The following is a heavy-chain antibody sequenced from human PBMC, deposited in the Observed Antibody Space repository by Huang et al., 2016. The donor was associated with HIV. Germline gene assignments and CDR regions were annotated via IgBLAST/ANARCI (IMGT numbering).Heavy chain of an antibody. CDR2: VYFIVNT. D-gene: IGHD2-2*03. V-gene: IGHV4-39*01. CDR1: GTSMTSCTFY. CDR3: ARGVRSVDTDRPDGYYYRGLDV. Sequence: QLRESGPGLVTPSETLSLTCSASGTSMTSCTFYWGWFRQPPGRGLAWIGSVYFIVNTYYNRSHKSRVTVSIDTANKQYSMRLTAVTAADTAVYFCARGVRSVDTDRPDGYYYRGLDVWGQGTTVSVSS. J-gene: IGHJ6*02.